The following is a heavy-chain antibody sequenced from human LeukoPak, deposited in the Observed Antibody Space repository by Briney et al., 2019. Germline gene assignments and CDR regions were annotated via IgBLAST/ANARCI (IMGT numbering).Heavy chain of an antibody. V-gene: IGHV4-39*01. CDR3: ARQGDGGRAFDY. D-gene: IGHD4-23*01. CDR1: GGSISSSSYY. J-gene: IGHJ4*02. CDR2: IYYSGTT. Sequence: SETLSLTCTVSGGSISSSSYYWGWIRQPPGKGLEWIGTIYYSGTTNYKPSLKSRVTISVDTSKNQFSLKLNSVTAADTAVYYCARQGDGGRAFDYWGQGTLLTVSS.